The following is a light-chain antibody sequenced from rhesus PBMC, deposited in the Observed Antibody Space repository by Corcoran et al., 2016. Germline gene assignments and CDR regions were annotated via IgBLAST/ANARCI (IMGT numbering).Light chain of an antibody. CDR2: EVS. V-gene: IGLV2-32*02. J-gene: IGLJ1*01. CDR1: SSDIGGYNY. CDR3: SSDAGSNTFI. Sequence: QAALTQPRSVSGAPGQAGTISCTGTSSDIGGYNYVSWYQQHPGTAPKLMIYEVSKRPSGVSDRFSGSKSGNTASLTISGLQAEDEADYYCSSDAGSNTFIFDAGTRLTVL.